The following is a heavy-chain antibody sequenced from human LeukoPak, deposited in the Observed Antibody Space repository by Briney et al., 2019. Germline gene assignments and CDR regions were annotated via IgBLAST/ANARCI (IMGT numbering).Heavy chain of an antibody. CDR3: VKMPYDYVWGSYRYFDY. CDR2: ISSNGGST. J-gene: IGHJ4*02. D-gene: IGHD3-16*02. V-gene: IGHV3-64D*06. Sequence: GGSLRLSCSASGFTFGSYAMHWVRQAPGKGLEYVSAISSNGGSTYYADSVKGRFTISRDNSKNTLYLQMSSLRAEDTAVYYCVKMPYDYVWGSYRYFDYWGQGTLVTVSS. CDR1: GFTFGSYA.